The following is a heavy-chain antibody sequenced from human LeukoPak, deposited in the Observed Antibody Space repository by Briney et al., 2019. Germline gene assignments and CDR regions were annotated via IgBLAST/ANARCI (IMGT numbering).Heavy chain of an antibody. CDR2: ISYDGSNK. CDR3: AKEHYDDYVGI. J-gene: IGHJ4*02. CDR1: GFTFSSYA. V-gene: IGHV3-30*04. Sequence: GGSLRLPCAASGFTFSSYAMHWVRQAPGKGLEWVAVISYDGSNKYYADSVKGRFTISRDNSKNTLYLQMNSLRAEDTAVYYCAKEHYDDYVGIWGQGTLVTVSS. D-gene: IGHD4-17*01.